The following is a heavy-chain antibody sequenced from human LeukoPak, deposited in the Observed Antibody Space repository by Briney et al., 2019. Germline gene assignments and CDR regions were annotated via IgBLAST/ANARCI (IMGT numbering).Heavy chain of an antibody. V-gene: IGHV3-23*01. CDR1: GFTFSSSA. J-gene: IGHJ6*02. CDR2: ISNNGGYT. CDR3: ARGYDVEYGMDV. Sequence: GGSLRLSCAASGFTFSSSAMSWVRQAPGKGLEWVSAISNNGGYTYYADSVQGRFTISRDNSKSTLYLQMNSLRAEDTAVYYCARGYDVEYGMDVWGQGTTVTVSS. D-gene: IGHD5-12*01.